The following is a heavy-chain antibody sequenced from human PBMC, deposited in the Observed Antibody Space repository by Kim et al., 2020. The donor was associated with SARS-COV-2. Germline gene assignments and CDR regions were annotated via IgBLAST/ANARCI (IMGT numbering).Heavy chain of an antibody. CDR1: GGSFSDFY. Sequence: SETLSLTCAVYGGSFSDFYWSWIRQPPGKGLEWIGEINHRGSTNFSPSLKSRITISVDTSKKQFSLKLSSVTAADTAIYYCARGETYNRAFDFWGQGTMITVST. V-gene: IGHV4-34*01. D-gene: IGHD1-1*01. J-gene: IGHJ3*01. CDR3: ARGETYNRAFDF. CDR2: INHRGST.